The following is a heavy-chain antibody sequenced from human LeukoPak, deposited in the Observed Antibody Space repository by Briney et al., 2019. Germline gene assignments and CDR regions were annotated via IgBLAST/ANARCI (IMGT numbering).Heavy chain of an antibody. Sequence: SETLSLTCAVSGGSISSGGYSWSWIRQPPGKGLEWIGYIYHSGSTYYNPSLKSRVTIPVDRSKNQFSLKLSSVTAADTAVYYCARDNGDYGLGYWGQGTLVTVSS. CDR2: IYHSGST. J-gene: IGHJ4*02. CDR1: GGSISSGGYS. D-gene: IGHD4-17*01. V-gene: IGHV4-30-2*01. CDR3: ARDNGDYGLGY.